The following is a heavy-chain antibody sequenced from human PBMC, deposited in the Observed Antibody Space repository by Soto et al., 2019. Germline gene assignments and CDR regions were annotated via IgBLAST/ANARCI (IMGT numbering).Heavy chain of an antibody. V-gene: IGHV3-21*01. CDR3: ARGDPYYYDSSGSPSYYYYYGMDV. CDR2: ISSSSSYI. Sequence: LRLSCAASGFTFSSYSMSWVRQAPGKGLEWVSSISSSSSYIYYADSVKGRFTISRDNAKNSLYLQMNSLRAEDTAVYYCARGDPYYYDSSGSPSYYYYYGMDVWGQGTTVTVSS. D-gene: IGHD3-22*01. J-gene: IGHJ6*02. CDR1: GFTFSSYS.